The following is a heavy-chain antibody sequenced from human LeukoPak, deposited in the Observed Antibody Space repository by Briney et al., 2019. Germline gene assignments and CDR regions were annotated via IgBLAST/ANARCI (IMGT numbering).Heavy chain of an antibody. Sequence: ETGGSLRLSCTASGFSFSTYSMTWVRQGPGKGLEWVSSIYNSGSKTFYADSVKGRFTISRDNSKNTLYLQMNSLRAEDTAVYFCARERQDTILHSGAFDIWGQGTMVTVSS. CDR3: ARERQDTILHSGAFDI. V-gene: IGHV3-23*05. D-gene: IGHD2-21*01. CDR2: IYNSGSKT. J-gene: IGHJ3*02. CDR1: GFSFSTYS.